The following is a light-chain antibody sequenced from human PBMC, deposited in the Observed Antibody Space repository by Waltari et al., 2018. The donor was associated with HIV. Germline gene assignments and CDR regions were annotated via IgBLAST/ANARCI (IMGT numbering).Light chain of an antibody. CDR1: QSVSNTY. J-gene: IGKJ1*01. CDR3: QQYAISPGT. CDR2: AAS. Sequence: EIVLTQSPGIMSLSPGERATLSCRASQSVSNTYLAWYQQKPGQAPRLLIYAASIRATGIPARFSGSWSGTGFTLTISRVEPEDFAVYYCQQYAISPGTFGQGTKVEIK. V-gene: IGKV3-20*01.